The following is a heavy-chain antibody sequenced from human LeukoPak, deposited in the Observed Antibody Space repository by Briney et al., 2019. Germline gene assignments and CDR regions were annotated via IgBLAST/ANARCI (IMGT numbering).Heavy chain of an antibody. CDR1: GFTFSSYA. Sequence: PGGSLRLSCAASGFTFSSYAMRWVRPAPGKGLEWVSAVSGSGGSTYYADSVKGRFTISRDNSKNTLYLQMNSLRAEDTAVYYCAKDASSSWYGYFDYWGQGTLVTVSS. CDR3: AKDASSSWYGYFDY. D-gene: IGHD6-13*01. J-gene: IGHJ4*02. CDR2: VSGSGGST. V-gene: IGHV3-23*01.